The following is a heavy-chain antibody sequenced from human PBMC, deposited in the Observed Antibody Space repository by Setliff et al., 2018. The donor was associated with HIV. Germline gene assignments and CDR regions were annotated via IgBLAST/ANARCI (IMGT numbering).Heavy chain of an antibody. CDR3: ARDICTSTSCPSGWFDP. CDR2: IYYSEST. D-gene: IGHD2-2*01. Sequence: PSETLSLTCTVSGGSISSGGYYWSWIRQHPGKGLEWIGYIYYSESTYYNPSLKSRVSISVDTSNNQFSLKLSSVTAADTAMYYCARDICTSTSCPSGWFDPWGQGTQVTVSS. CDR1: GGSISSGGYY. V-gene: IGHV4-31*03. J-gene: IGHJ5*02.